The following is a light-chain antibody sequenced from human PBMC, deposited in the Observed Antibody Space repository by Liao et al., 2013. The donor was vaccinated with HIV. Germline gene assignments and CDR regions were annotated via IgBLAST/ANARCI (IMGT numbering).Light chain of an antibody. CDR3: QVWDSSSAHRYV. CDR2: YDS. Sequence: SYELTQPPSVSVAPGKTARITCGGNNIGSKSVHWYQQRPGQAPLLVIYYDSDRPSGIPERFSGSNSGNTATLTISRVEAGDEADYYCQVWDSSSAHRYVFGTGTKVTVL. J-gene: IGLJ1*01. V-gene: IGLV3-21*04. CDR1: NIGSKS.